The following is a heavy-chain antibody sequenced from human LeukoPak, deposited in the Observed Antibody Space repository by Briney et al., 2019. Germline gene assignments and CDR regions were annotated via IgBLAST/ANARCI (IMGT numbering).Heavy chain of an antibody. CDR3: ARVWSGGYSTADY. CDR2: IKQDGREK. J-gene: IGHJ4*02. CDR1: GFTFSSYW. D-gene: IGHD3-3*01. Sequence: GGSLRLSCAAPGFTFSSYWMSWVRQAPGKGLEWVANIKQDGREKYYVDSVKGRFTISRDNAKNSLYLQMNSLRAEDTALYYCARVWSGGYSTADYWGQGTLVTVSS. V-gene: IGHV3-7*03.